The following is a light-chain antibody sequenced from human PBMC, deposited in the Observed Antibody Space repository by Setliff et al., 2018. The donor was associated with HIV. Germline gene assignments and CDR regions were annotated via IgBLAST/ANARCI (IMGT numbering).Light chain of an antibody. J-gene: IGLJ1*01. Sequence: QSALTQPASVSGSPGQSITISCTGTSSDVGGYNHVSWYQQHPGKAPKLIIYEVRNRPSGVSSRFSGSKSGNTASLTISGLQAEDEADYYCSSYAATNTLPFGTGTKVTVL. CDR1: SSDVGGYNH. CDR2: EVR. CDR3: SSYAATNTLP. V-gene: IGLV2-14*01.